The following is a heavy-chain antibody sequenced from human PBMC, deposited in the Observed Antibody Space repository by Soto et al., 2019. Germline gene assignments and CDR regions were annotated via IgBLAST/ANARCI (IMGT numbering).Heavy chain of an antibody. CDR2: IYPGDSDT. CDR1: GYSFTSYW. Sequence: GESLKISCKGSGYSFTSYWIGWVRQMPGKGLEWMGIIYPGDSDTRYSPSFQGQVTISADKSISTAYLQWSSLKASDTAMYYCVRQPPLYCSGGSCYSGWFDPWGQGTLVTVSS. V-gene: IGHV5-51*01. CDR3: VRQPPLYCSGGSCYSGWFDP. J-gene: IGHJ5*02. D-gene: IGHD2-15*01.